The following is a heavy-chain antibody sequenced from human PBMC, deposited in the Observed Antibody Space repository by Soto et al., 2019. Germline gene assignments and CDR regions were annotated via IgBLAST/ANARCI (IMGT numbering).Heavy chain of an antibody. V-gene: IGHV4-61*01. CDR1: GGSVSSGSYY. CDR2: IYYSGST. Sequence: QVQLQESGPGLVKPSETLSLTCTVSGGSVSSGSYYWSWIRQPPGKGLEWIGYIYYSGSTNYNPSLKSRVTISVDTSKYRFSLKLSSVTAADTAVYYCAGSVNSGVFLSSPKEYWGQRTLVTVSS. J-gene: IGHJ4*02. CDR3: AGSVNSGVFLSSPKEY. D-gene: IGHD2-21*01.